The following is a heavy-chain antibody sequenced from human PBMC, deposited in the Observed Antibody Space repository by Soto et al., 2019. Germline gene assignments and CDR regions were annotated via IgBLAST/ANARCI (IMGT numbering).Heavy chain of an antibody. CDR3: ARNKITGLFDY. CDR1: GGSFSGYD. V-gene: IGHV4-34*01. Sequence: QVQLQQWGAGLLKPSETLSLTCAVYGGSFSGYDWTWIRQPPGTGLEWIGEINHSGSSNYNPSLTSRVTIPVDTSKNQFSLKLTSVTAADTAVYYCARNKITGLFDYWGQGTLVTVSS. J-gene: IGHJ4*02. D-gene: IGHD2-8*02. CDR2: INHSGSS.